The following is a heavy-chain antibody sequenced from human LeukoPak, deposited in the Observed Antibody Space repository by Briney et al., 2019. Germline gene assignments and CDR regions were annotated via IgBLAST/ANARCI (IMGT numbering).Heavy chain of an antibody. Sequence: PGGSLRLSCAASGFTVSSNYMSWVRQAPGKGLEWVSVIYSGGSAYYADSVKGRFTISRDNSKNTLYLQMNSLRAEDTAVYYCARVMYSGSSDFDYWGQGTLVTVSS. CDR1: GFTVSSNY. D-gene: IGHD1-26*01. CDR3: ARVMYSGSSDFDY. CDR2: IYSGGSA. J-gene: IGHJ4*02. V-gene: IGHV3-53*01.